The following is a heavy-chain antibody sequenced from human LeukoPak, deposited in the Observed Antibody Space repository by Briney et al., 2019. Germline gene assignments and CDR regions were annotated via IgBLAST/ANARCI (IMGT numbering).Heavy chain of an antibody. CDR2: INTDGSTT. V-gene: IGHV3-74*01. CDR1: GFTFNTHW. J-gene: IGHJ4*02. D-gene: IGHD2-2*01. Sequence: GGSLRLSCAASGFTFNTHWMHWVRQAPGKGLVWVSRINTDGSTTTYADSVKGRFTISRDNAKNTVYLQMNSLRVEDTAVYYCARDRGHAYFFDYWGQGVLVTVSS. CDR3: ARDRGHAYFFDY.